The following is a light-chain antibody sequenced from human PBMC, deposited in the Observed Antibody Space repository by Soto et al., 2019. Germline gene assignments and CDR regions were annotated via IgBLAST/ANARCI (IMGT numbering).Light chain of an antibody. CDR2: DAS. V-gene: IGKV3-11*01. CDR3: QHRSNWPPWT. CDR1: QSVSSY. J-gene: IGKJ1*01. Sequence: EIVLTQSPATLSLSPGERATLSCRASQSVSSYLAWYQQKPGQAPRLLIYDASNRATGIPARFSGSGSGTDFTITISSLEPEYFAVYYCQHRSNWPPWTFGQGTKVEIK.